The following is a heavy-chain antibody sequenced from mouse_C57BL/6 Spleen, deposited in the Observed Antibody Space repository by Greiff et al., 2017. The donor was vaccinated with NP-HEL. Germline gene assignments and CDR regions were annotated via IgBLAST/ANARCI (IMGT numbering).Heavy chain of an antibody. CDR2: ISGGGGNT. D-gene: IGHD4-1*01. Sequence: EVQGVESGGGLVKPGGSLKLSCAASGFTFSSYTMSWVRQTPEKRLEWVATISGGGGNTYYPDSVKGRFTISRDNAKNTLYLQMSSLRSEDTAFYYGARGVWDAGGFAYWGQGTLVTVSA. CDR1: GFTFSSYT. J-gene: IGHJ3*01. V-gene: IGHV5-9*01. CDR3: ARGVWDAGGFAY.